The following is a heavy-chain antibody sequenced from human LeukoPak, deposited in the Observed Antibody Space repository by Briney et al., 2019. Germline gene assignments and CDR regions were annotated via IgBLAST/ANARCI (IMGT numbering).Heavy chain of an antibody. CDR3: ARGGVGNYDFWGIDY. CDR1: GFIFSNYW. J-gene: IGHJ4*02. CDR2: INQDATKK. Sequence: GGSLRLSCAASGFIFSNYWMSWVRQAPGRGLEWVANINQDATKKYYVDSVKGRFTVSRDNAKNSLYLQMNSLRVEDTAVYYCARGGVGNYDFWGIDYWGQGTLVTVSS. V-gene: IGHV3-7*01. D-gene: IGHD3-3*01.